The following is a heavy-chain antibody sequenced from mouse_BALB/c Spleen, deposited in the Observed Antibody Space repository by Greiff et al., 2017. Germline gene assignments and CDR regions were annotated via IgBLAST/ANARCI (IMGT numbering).Heavy chain of an antibody. CDR2: IDPANGNT. CDR3: AGGSWFAY. J-gene: IGHJ3*01. Sequence: VQLQQSGAELVKPGASVKLSCTASGFNIKDTYMHWVKQRPEQGLELIGRIDPANGNTKYDPKFQGKATITADTSSNTAYLQLSSLTSEDTAVYYGAGGSWFAYWGQGTLVTVSA. V-gene: IGHV14-3*02. CDR1: GFNIKDTY.